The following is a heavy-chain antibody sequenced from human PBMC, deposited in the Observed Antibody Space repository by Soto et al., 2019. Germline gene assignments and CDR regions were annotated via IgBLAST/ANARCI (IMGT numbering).Heavy chain of an antibody. CDR2: IDPSDSYT. Sequence: GESLKISCKGSGYSFTSYWISWVRQMPGKGLEWMGRIDPSDSYTNYSPSFQGHVTISADKSISTAYLQWSSLKASDTAMYYCARTYYYDSSGYYESYYYYGMDVWGQGTTVTV. CDR1: GYSFTSYW. J-gene: IGHJ6*02. CDR3: ARTYYYDSSGYYESYYYYGMDV. V-gene: IGHV5-10-1*01. D-gene: IGHD3-22*01.